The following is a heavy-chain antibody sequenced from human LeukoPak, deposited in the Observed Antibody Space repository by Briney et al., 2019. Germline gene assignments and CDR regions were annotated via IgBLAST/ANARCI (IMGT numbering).Heavy chain of an antibody. J-gene: IGHJ4*02. Sequence: ASVKVSCKASGYTFTSYYMHWVRQAPGQGLEWMGIINPSGGGTSYAQKFQGRVTMTRDTSTSTVYMELSSLRSEDTAVYYCARDIVVVPAASSHFDYWGQGTLVTVSS. D-gene: IGHD2-2*01. CDR1: GYTFTSYY. CDR3: ARDIVVVPAASSHFDY. V-gene: IGHV1-46*01. CDR2: INPSGGGT.